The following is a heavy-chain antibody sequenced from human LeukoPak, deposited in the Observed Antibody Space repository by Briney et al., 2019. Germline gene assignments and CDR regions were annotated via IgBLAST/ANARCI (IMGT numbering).Heavy chain of an antibody. D-gene: IGHD2-8*01. Sequence: PGRSLRLSCAAAGFSFSSYPMNWVRQAPGKGLEWISHTGSDGNTESYVDAPRGRFTMSRDNAKNSLFLLINSLRVEDTAVYYCARDSVNGPFVISLDLWGQGALVTVSS. J-gene: IGHJ4*02. CDR3: ARDSVNGPFVISLDL. CDR1: GFSFSSYP. CDR2: TGSDGNTE. V-gene: IGHV3-48*03.